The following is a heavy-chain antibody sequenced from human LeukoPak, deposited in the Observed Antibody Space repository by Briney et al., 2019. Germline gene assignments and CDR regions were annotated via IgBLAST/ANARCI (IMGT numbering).Heavy chain of an antibody. CDR3: ARDLGSSFFDY. CDR2: IYTSGCT. CDR1: GGSISSYY. D-gene: IGHD3-16*01. V-gene: IGHV4-4*07. J-gene: IGHJ4*02. Sequence: SYTLSLTCTVSGGSISSYYWRWLRPPAGKGLEGIGRIYTSGCTNYHPSLKSRVTMSVDTSKNQFSLKLSSVTAADTAVYYCARDLGSSFFDYWGQGTLVTVSS.